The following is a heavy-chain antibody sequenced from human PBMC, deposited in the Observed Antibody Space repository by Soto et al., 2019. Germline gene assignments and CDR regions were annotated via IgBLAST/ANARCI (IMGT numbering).Heavy chain of an antibody. D-gene: IGHD3-22*01. CDR3: ARDHHYYYDSSGYCDY. V-gene: IGHV3-30-3*01. J-gene: IGHJ4*02. CDR1: GFTFSSYA. Sequence: GGSLRLSCAASGFTFSSYALHWVRQAPGKGLEWVAVISYDGSNKYYADSVKGRFTISRDNPKNTLYLQMNSLRAEDTAVYYCARDHHYYYDSSGYCDYWGQGTLVTVSS. CDR2: ISYDGSNK.